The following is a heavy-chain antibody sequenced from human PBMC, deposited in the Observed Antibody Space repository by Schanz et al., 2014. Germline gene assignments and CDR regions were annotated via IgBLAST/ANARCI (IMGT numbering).Heavy chain of an antibody. CDR2: ISPYTGNT. CDR3: VRVPSRDVSFDL. CDR1: GYTFSDYG. Sequence: QVQLVQSGDEVKKPGASVKVSCKTSGYTFSDYGITWVRQAPGQGLEWVGWISPYTGNTHYFDKMEGRVTMTTDTSTSTAYMELRSLRSDDTAHYYCVRVPSRDVSFDLWGQGTLVTVSS. D-gene: IGHD3-16*01. J-gene: IGHJ5*02. V-gene: IGHV1-18*01.